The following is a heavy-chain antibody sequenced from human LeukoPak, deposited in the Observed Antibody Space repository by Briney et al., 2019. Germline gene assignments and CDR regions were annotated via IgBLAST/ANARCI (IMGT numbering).Heavy chain of an antibody. V-gene: IGHV1-18*01. CDR1: GYTFTSYG. CDR3: ARVAVGYSSSWFDP. D-gene: IGHD6-13*01. Sequence: ASVKVSYKASGYTFTSYGISWVRQAPGQGLEWMGWISAYNGNTNYAQQLQGRVTMTTDTSTSTAYMELRSLRSDGTAVYYCARVAVGYSSSWFDPWGQGTLVTVSS. CDR2: ISAYNGNT. J-gene: IGHJ5*02.